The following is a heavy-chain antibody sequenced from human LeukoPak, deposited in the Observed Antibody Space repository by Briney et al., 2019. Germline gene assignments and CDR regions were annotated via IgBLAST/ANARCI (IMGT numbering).Heavy chain of an antibody. V-gene: IGHV4-39*01. CDR3: ARPVGATAFDI. CDR2: IYYSGST. D-gene: IGHD1-26*01. J-gene: IGHJ3*02. Sequence: PSETLSFTCTVSGGSISSSSYYWGWIRQPPGKGLEWIGSIYYSGSTYYNPSLKSRVTISVDTSKNQFSLKLSSVTAADTAVYYCARPVGATAFDIWGQGTMVTVSS. CDR1: GGSISSSSYY.